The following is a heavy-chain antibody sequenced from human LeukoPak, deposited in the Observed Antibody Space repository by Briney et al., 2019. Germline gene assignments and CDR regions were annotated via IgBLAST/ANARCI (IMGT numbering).Heavy chain of an antibody. J-gene: IGHJ4*02. V-gene: IGHV3-23*01. CDR2: INGSGGST. CDR1: GFTFSSYA. D-gene: IGHD3-22*01. CDR3: AKVRYYYESSGYSYFDY. Sequence: GGSLRLSCAASGFTFSSYAMSWVRQAPGKGLEWVSAINGSGGSTYYADSVKGRFTISRDNSKNTLYLQMNSLRAEDTAVYYCAKVRYYYESSGYSYFDYWGQGTLVTVSS.